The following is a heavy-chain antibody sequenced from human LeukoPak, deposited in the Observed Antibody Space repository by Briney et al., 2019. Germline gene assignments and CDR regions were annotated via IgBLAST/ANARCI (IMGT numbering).Heavy chain of an antibody. CDR3: ARANPRKYCSGGSCSKVYYYYYGMDV. CDR2: INHSGST. Sequence: SETLSLTCAVYGGSFSGYYWSWIRQPPGKGLEWIGEINHSGSTNYNPSLKSRVTISVDTSKNQFSLKLSSVTAAATAVYYCARANPRKYCSGGSCSKVYYYYYGMDVWGQGTTVTVSS. J-gene: IGHJ6*02. V-gene: IGHV4-34*01. CDR1: GGSFSGYY. D-gene: IGHD2-15*01.